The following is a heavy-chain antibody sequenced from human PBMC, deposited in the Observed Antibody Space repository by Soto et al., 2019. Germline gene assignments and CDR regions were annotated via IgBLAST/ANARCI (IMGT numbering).Heavy chain of an antibody. D-gene: IGHD2-21*01. J-gene: IGHJ4*02. V-gene: IGHV1-18*01. CDR1: GYTFTSYG. CDR3: ASGDIRGEVFDY. CDR2: ISAYNGTT. Sequence: QVQLVQSGAEVKKPGASVKVSCKASGYTFTSYGISWVRQAPGQGLEWMGWISAYNGTTNYAQKLQGRVIMTTDTSTSPAYMELRSLRSDDTAVYYGASGDIRGEVFDYWGQGTLVTVSS.